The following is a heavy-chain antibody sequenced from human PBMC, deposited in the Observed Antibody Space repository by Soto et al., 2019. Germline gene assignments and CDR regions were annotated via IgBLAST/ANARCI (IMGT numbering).Heavy chain of an antibody. J-gene: IGHJ5*02. Sequence: QVQLVQSGAAVKKPGSSVKVSCTVSGGTFSSYAIGWVRQAPGQGLEWMGGIIPISGSANHAQKFQGRVTFNGDESTSTAHMELSSLRSEDTAVYYCARDRRDTSSWYGTWFDPWGQGTLVTVSS. CDR2: IIPISGSA. CDR3: ARDRRDTSSWYGTWFDP. CDR1: GGTFSSYA. V-gene: IGHV1-69*01. D-gene: IGHD6-13*01.